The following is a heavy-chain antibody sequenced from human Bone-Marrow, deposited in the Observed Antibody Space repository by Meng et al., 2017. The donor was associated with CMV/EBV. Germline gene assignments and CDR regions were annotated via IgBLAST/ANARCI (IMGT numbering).Heavy chain of an antibody. D-gene: IGHD2-2*01. V-gene: IGHV3-30*02. CDR1: GFTFSSYG. CDR2: IRYDGSNK. CDR3: AKGPIVVVTYFDY. Sequence: GESLKISCAASGFTFSSYGMHRVRQAPGKGLEWVAFIRYDGSNKYYADSVKGRFTISRDNSKNTLYLQMNSLRAEDTAVYYCAKGPIVVVTYFDYWGQGTLVTVSS. J-gene: IGHJ4*02.